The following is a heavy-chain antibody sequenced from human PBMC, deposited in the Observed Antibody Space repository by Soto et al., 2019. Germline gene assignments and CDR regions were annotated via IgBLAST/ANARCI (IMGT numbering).Heavy chain of an antibody. V-gene: IGHV3-21*06. J-gene: IGHJ4*02. CDR2: FTSSSSYI. D-gene: IGHD3-22*01. CDR1: GFAFSSYT. CDR3: VRENGYYDSSGYFVYYFDY. Sequence: EVQLVESGGGLVKPGGSLRLSCVASGFAFSSYTMNWVRQAPGKGLEWVSSFTSSSSYIYYADSVKGRFTISRDNAKNSLYLQMNNLGAEDTAVYYCVRENGYYDSSGYFVYYFDYWGQGTLVTVSS.